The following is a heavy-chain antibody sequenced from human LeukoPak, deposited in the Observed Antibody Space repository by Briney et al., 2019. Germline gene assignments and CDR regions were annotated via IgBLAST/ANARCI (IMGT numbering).Heavy chain of an antibody. CDR3: ARKSSGSHSLDY. D-gene: IGHD1-26*01. Sequence: GGSLRLSCAASGFTFSGYAMNWVRQAPGKGLEWVSSISSSSSSTYYADSVKGRFTISRDNDKSSLSLQMNSLGVDDTALYYCARKSSGSHSLDYWGQGTLATVSS. V-gene: IGHV3-21*01. CDR2: ISSSSSST. CDR1: GFTFSGYA. J-gene: IGHJ4*02.